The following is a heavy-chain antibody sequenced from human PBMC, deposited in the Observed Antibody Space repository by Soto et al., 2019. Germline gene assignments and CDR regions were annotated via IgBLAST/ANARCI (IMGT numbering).Heavy chain of an antibody. V-gene: IGHV3-30-3*01. CDR3: ARDHAPPGKDI. J-gene: IGHJ3*02. D-gene: IGHD1-26*01. CDR1: VFTFSSYA. Sequence: QVQLVESGGGVVQPGRSLRLSCAASVFTFSSYAMHWVRQAPGKGLEWVAVISYDGSNNYYADSVKGRVTISRDNSNNTLNLQMNRLRAEDTAVYYCARDHAPPGKDIWGQGTMVTVSS. CDR2: ISYDGSNN.